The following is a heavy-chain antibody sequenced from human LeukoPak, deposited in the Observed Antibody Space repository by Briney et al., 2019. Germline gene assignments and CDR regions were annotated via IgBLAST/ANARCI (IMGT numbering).Heavy chain of an antibody. D-gene: IGHD2-8*01. CDR1: GGSISSGSYY. Sequence: SQTLSLTCTVSGGSISSGSYYWSWIRQPAGKGLEWIGRIYTSGSTNYNPSLKSRVTISVDTSKNQFSLKLSSVTAADTAVYYCARGEDIVPSDLWGRGTLVTVSS. V-gene: IGHV4-61*02. J-gene: IGHJ2*01. CDR2: IYTSGST. CDR3: ARGEDIVPSDL.